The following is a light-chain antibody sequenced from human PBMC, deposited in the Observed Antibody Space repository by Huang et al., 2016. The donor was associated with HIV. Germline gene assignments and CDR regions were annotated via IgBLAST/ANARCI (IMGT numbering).Light chain of an antibody. V-gene: IGKV1-12*01. J-gene: IGKJ1*01. CDR1: QGISSW. CDR2: TAS. CDR3: RQPNSFPRT. Sequence: TQSPSSVSASVGDRVTITCRASQGISSWLAWYQQKPGKAPNLLIYTASSLQSGVPSRFSGSGSGTDFTLTIRGLQPEDFATYYCRQPNSFPRTFGQGTKVEIK.